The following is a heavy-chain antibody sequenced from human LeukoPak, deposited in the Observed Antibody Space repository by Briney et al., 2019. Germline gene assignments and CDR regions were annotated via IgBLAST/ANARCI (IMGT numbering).Heavy chain of an antibody. D-gene: IGHD2-15*01. CDR1: GYTFTRNF. CDR2: FNPSGGSA. Sequence: ASVKVSCKASGYTFTRNFMHWVRQAPGHGLEWMGVFNPSGGSATYSQNFQGRVTMTRDTSTSTVYMEMSSLRSEDTAVYYCARESCSGGSCHYFDYWGQGTLVTVSS. J-gene: IGHJ4*02. V-gene: IGHV1-46*01. CDR3: ARESCSGGSCHYFDY.